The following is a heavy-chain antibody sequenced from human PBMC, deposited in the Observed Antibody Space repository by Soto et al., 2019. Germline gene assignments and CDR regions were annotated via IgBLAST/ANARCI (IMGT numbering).Heavy chain of an antibody. CDR3: ARTTAVPNTLRSRYFSDY. J-gene: IGHJ4*02. D-gene: IGHD4-17*01. CDR2: VYYSGTT. CDR1: GGSVSDKTYY. V-gene: IGHV4-61*01. Sequence: PSETLSLTCSVSGGSVSDKTYYWSWIRQPPGKRLEWIGYVYYSGTTNYNPSLKSRVTISVDLSKNRFSLRLGSVTTADTALYYCARTTAVPNTLRSRYFSDYRSQGTLVTVSS.